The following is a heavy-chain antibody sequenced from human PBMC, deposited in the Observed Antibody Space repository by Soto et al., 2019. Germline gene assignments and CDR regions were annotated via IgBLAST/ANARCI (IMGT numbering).Heavy chain of an antibody. CDR3: ARGACSRTHCPLKWFDP. CDR1: GFTFSSYA. CDR2: ISYDGSNK. V-gene: IGHV3-30-3*01. J-gene: IGHJ5*02. D-gene: IGHD2-2*01. Sequence: GGSLRLSCAASGFTFSSYAMHWVRQAPGKGLAWVAVISYDGSNKYYADSVKGRFTISRDNSKNTPYLQMNSLRAETTAVYYCARGACSRTHCPLKWFDPSGQGTLVTVSS.